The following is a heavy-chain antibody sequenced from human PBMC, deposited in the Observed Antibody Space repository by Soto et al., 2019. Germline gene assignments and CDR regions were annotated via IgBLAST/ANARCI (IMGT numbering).Heavy chain of an antibody. D-gene: IGHD2-15*01. CDR1: GGASSDYA. V-gene: IGHV1-69*12. CDR3: ASWLKGPDIGNYYYGMDV. CDR2: IMPIFRAP. J-gene: IGHJ6*02. Sequence: QVQLVQSGAEVKKPGSSVKVSCKASGGASSDYAFSWVRQAPGQGLEWLGGIMPIFRAPDYAQKFQGRVTITADEFTRTAYMEMNSLRSEDTAVYYCASWLKGPDIGNYYYGMDVWGQGTTVTVS.